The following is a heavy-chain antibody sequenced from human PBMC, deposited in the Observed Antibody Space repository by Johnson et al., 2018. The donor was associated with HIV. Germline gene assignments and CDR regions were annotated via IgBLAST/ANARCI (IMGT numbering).Heavy chain of an antibody. J-gene: IGHJ3*02. CDR3: ARPHVSSIAARRGVVDI. D-gene: IGHD6-6*01. CDR2: ISYDGSNK. CDR1: GFTFSSYA. V-gene: IGHV3-30-3*01. Sequence: QVQLVESGGGVVQPGRSLRLSCAASGFTFSSYALHWVRQAPGKGLEWVAVISYDGSNKYYADSVKGRFTISSDNSKNTLYLQMNSLRAEDTAVYYCARPHVSSIAARRGVVDIWGQGTMVTVSS.